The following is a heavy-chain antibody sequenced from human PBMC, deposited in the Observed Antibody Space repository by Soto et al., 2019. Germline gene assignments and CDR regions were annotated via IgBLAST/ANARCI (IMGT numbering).Heavy chain of an antibody. V-gene: IGHV1-18*04. CDR2: ISSYNGNT. CDR3: ARDGYSSSSNWFDP. D-gene: IGHD6-6*01. Sequence: ASVKVSCKASGYTFTSYGISWVRQAPGQGLEWMGWISSYNGNTNYAQKLQGRVTMTTDTSTSTAYMELRSLRSDDTAVYYCARDGYSSSSNWFDPWGQGTLVTVSS. J-gene: IGHJ5*02. CDR1: GYTFTSYG.